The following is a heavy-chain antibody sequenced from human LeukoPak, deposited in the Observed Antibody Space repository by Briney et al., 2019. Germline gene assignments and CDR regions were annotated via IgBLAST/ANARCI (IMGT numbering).Heavy chain of an antibody. V-gene: IGHV4-31*03. CDR2: IYYSGST. Sequence: PSETLSLTCTVSGGSISSGGYYWSWIRQHPGKGLEWIGYIYYSGSTYYNPSLKSRVTISVDTSKNQFSLKLSSVTAADTAVYYCARISYSSSWYFDYWGQGTLVTVSS. CDR3: ARISYSSSWYFDY. J-gene: IGHJ4*02. D-gene: IGHD6-13*01. CDR1: GGSISSGGYY.